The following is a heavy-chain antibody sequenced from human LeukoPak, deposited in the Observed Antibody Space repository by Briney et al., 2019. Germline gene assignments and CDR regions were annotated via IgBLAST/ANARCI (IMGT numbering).Heavy chain of an antibody. Sequence: PGGSLRLSCAASGFTFSNYVMHWVRQAPGKGLEWVTVIWSDGSNKYYADSVKGRFTISRDNSKNTLYLQMNSLRAEDTAVYYCARRDGYNLFGYWGQGTLVTVSS. J-gene: IGHJ4*02. CDR1: GFTFSNYV. CDR2: IWSDGSNK. V-gene: IGHV3-33*01. D-gene: IGHD5-24*01. CDR3: ARRDGYNLFGY.